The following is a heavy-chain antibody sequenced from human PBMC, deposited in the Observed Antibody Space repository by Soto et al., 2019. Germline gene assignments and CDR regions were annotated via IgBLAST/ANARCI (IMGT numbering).Heavy chain of an antibody. CDR3: ARDPTPGYYDSSGYFDY. Sequence: GGSLRLSCAASVFAFSSYGMHWVRQAPGRGLEWVAVISYDGSNKYYADSVKGRFTISRDNSKNTLYLQMNSLRAEDTAVYYCARDPTPGYYDSSGYFDYWGQGTLVTVSS. J-gene: IGHJ4*02. CDR1: VFAFSSYG. CDR2: ISYDGSNK. D-gene: IGHD3-22*01. V-gene: IGHV3-30*03.